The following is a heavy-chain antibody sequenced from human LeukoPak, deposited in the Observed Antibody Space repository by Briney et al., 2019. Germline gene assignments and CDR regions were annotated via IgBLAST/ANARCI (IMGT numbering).Heavy chain of an antibody. CDR1: GFTFSSYS. CDR3: ARSKRIAVAGTVDY. V-gene: IGHV3-48*01. CDR2: ISSSSSTI. Sequence: PGGSLRLSCAASGFTFSSYSMNWVRQAPGKGLEWVSYISSSSSTIYYADSVKGRVTISRDNAKNSLYLQMNSLRAEDTAVYYCARSKRIAVAGTVDYWGQGTLVTVPS. J-gene: IGHJ4*02. D-gene: IGHD6-19*01.